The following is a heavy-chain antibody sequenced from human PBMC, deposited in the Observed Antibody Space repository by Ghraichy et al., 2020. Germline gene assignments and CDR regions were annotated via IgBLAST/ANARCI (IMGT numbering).Heavy chain of an antibody. CDR3: ARGGTYSGYPFAFDY. D-gene: IGHD5-12*01. J-gene: IGHJ4*02. Sequence: GESLRLSCAASGFTVSSNYMSWVRQAPGKGLEWVSVIYSGGSTYYADSVKGRFTISRHNSKNTLYLQMNSLRAEDTAVYYCARGGTYSGYPFAFDYWGQGTLVTVSS. V-gene: IGHV3-53*04. CDR2: IYSGGST. CDR1: GFTVSSNY.